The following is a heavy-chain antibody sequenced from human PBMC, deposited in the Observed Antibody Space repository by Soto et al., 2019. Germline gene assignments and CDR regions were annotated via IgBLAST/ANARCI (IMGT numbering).Heavy chain of an antibody. CDR1: GYTFTSYG. Sequence: QVQLVQSGAEVKKPGASVKVSCKASGYTFTSYGISWVRQAPGQGLAWMGWISAYNGNTNYAQKLQGRVTMTTDTSTSTAYMELRSLRSDDTAVYYCARESPDIVVVVASYFDYWGQGALVTVSS. CDR3: ARESPDIVVVVASYFDY. J-gene: IGHJ4*02. CDR2: ISAYNGNT. D-gene: IGHD2-15*01. V-gene: IGHV1-18*01.